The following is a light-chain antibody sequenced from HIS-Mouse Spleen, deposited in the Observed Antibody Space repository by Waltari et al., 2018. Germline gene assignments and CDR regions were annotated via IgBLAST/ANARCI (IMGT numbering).Light chain of an antibody. J-gene: IGLJ2*01. CDR2: GKN. Sequence: SSELTQDPAVSVALGQTVRITCQGASLRSYFANWYQQKPGPAPVLVIYGKNNRPSGIPDRFSGSSSGNTASLTITGAQAEDEADYYCNSRDSSGNHVVFGGGTKLTVL. CDR3: NSRDSSGNHVV. V-gene: IGLV3-19*01. CDR1: SLRSYF.